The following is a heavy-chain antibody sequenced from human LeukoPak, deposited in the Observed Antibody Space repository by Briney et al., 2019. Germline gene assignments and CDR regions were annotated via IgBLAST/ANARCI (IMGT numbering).Heavy chain of an antibody. V-gene: IGHV3-23*01. CDR2: ISGSGGST. Sequence: GGSPRLSCAASGFTFSSYAMSWVRQAPGKGLEWVSAISGSGGSTYYADSVKGRFTISRDNSKNTLYLQMNSLRAEDTAVYYCAKDLLDIVVVIAINDAFDIWGQGTMVTVSS. J-gene: IGHJ3*02. CDR1: GFTFSSYA. D-gene: IGHD2-21*01. CDR3: AKDLLDIVVVIAINDAFDI.